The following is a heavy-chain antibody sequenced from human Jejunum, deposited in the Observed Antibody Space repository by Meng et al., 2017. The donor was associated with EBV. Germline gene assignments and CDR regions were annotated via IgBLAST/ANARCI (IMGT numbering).Heavy chain of an antibody. J-gene: IGHJ5*02. CDR3: ARYSSSSGWLDP. D-gene: IGHD6-19*01. CDR1: GGSFSNNLYY. Sequence: QVQLQESGPGLVKSSETLSLTCTVSGGSFSNNLYYWGWIRQPPGKGLEWIGTIYYSGNTYYSPSLKSRVTISVDTSKNQFSLQLNSVTAADTAVYYCARYSSSSGWLDPWGQGTLVTVSS. CDR2: IYYSGNT. V-gene: IGHV4-39*07.